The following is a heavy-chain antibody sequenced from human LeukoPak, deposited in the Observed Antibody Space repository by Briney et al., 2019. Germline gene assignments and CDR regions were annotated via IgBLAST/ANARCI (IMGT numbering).Heavy chain of an antibody. CDR3: ARDNGGDDPPTLDY. V-gene: IGHV4-38-2*02. Sequence: PSETLSLTCAVSGYSISSGFYWAWIRQPPGKGPEWLGIIYYSGNTYYNPSLKSRLTISVDTSKNEFSLKLSSVTAADTAVYYCARDNGGDDPPTLDYWGQGTLVTVSS. J-gene: IGHJ4*02. D-gene: IGHD2-8*01. CDR1: GYSISSGFY. CDR2: IYYSGNT.